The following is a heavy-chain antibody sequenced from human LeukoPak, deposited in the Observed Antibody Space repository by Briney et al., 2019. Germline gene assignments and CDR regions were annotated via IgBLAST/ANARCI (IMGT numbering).Heavy chain of an antibody. CDR3: ARDFSSDYSNYLGNAFDI. CDR1: GGTFSGYA. J-gene: IGHJ3*02. CDR2: IIPIFGTA. D-gene: IGHD4-11*01. V-gene: IGHV1-69*01. Sequence: SVKVSCKASGGTFSGYAISWVRQAPGQGLEWMGGIIPIFGTANYAQKFQGRVTITADESTSTAYMELSSLRSEDTAVYYCARDFSSDYSNYLGNAFDIWGQGTMVTVSS.